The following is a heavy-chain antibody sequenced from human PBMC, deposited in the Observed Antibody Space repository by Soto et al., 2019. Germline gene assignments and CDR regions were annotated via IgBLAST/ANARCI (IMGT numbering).Heavy chain of an antibody. CDR1: GFTFSSYA. Sequence: GGSLRLSCAASGFTFSSYAMSWVRQAPGKGLEWVSAISGSGGSTYYADSVKGRFTISRDNSKNTLYLQMNSLRAEDTAVYYCAKEIPGYSSGWPYFDYWGQGTLVTVSS. V-gene: IGHV3-23*01. D-gene: IGHD6-19*01. CDR3: AKEIPGYSSGWPYFDY. CDR2: ISGSGGST. J-gene: IGHJ4*02.